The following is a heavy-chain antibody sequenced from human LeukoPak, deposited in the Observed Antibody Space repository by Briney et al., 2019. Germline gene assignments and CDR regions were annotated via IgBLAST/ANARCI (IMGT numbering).Heavy chain of an antibody. Sequence: GGSLRLSCAASGFTFSSYAMHWARQAPGKGLEWVAVIPYDGSNKYYADSVKGRFTISRDNSKNTLYLQMNSLRAEDTAVYYCARDKSIVGAIGAYYTYYYMDVGGQGTTVTVSS. CDR1: GFTFSSYA. J-gene: IGHJ6*03. D-gene: IGHD1-26*01. V-gene: IGHV3-30*04. CDR2: IPYDGSNK. CDR3: ARDKSIVGAIGAYYTYYYMDV.